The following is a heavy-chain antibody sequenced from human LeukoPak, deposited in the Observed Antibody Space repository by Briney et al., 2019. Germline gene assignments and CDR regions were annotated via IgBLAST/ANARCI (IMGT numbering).Heavy chain of an antibody. D-gene: IGHD2-21*02. Sequence: GGSLRLSCAASGSTLSSHWMSWVRQAAGRGREGVANIKQDGSEKYYVDSVKGRLTISRDNAKNSLYLQMNGLRAEDTAVYSGARGEPSDDCPVDYWGQGTLVTVSS. CDR1: GSTLSSHW. CDR3: ARGEPSDDCPVDY. CDR2: IKQDGSEK. J-gene: IGHJ4*02. V-gene: IGHV3-7*01.